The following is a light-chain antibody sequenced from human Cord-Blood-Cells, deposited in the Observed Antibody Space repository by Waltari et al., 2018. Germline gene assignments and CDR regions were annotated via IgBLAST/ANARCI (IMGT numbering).Light chain of an antibody. J-gene: IGKJ2*01. Sequence: DIVMTQSPDSLAVSLGERATTNCKSSQSVLYSSNNKNYLAWYQQKPGQPPKLLIYWASTRESGVPDRFSGSGSGTDFTLTISSLQAEDVAGYYCQQYYSTPYTFGQGTKLEIK. CDR3: QQYYSTPYT. CDR2: WAS. V-gene: IGKV4-1*01. CDR1: QSVLYSSNNKNY.